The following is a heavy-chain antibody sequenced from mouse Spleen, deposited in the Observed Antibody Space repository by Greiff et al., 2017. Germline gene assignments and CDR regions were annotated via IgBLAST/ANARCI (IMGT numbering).Heavy chain of an antibody. J-gene: IGHJ2*01. CDR2: IWSGGST. Sequence: VQLQESGPGLVQPSQNLSITCTVSGFSLTSYTVHWVRQSPEKGLEWLGVIWSGGSTDYNAAFISRLSISKDNSKSQVFFKMNSLQTDDTAIYFCARRGSSGHFDYWGQGTTLTVSS. CDR1: GFSLTSYT. V-gene: IGHV2-2*01. D-gene: IGHD3-1*01. CDR3: ARRGSSGHFDY.